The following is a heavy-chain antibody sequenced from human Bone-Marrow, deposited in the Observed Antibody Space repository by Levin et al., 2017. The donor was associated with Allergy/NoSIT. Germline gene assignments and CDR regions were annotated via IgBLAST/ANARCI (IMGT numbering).Heavy chain of an antibody. J-gene: IGHJ3*01. CDR2: VNPKTGGT. CDR1: GYIFTDYY. Sequence: TGGSLRLSCEASGYIFTDYYIHWVRQAPGQGLEWMGWVNPKTGGTHYIQKFEGRVTMTRDASLSTAYMELSRLTSDDTAVYFCAILTHYYDSSGPHSFDVWGQGTMVTVTS. D-gene: IGHD3-22*01. V-gene: IGHV1-2*02. CDR3: AILTHYYDSSGPHSFDV.